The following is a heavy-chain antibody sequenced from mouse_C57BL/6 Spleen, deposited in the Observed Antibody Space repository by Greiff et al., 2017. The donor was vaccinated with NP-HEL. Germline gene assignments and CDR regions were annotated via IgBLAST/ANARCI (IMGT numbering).Heavy chain of an antibody. CDR1: GFTFSDYG. D-gene: IGHD1-1*01. CDR2: ISSGSSTI. CDR3: ARGPIYYYYAMDY. J-gene: IGHJ4*01. V-gene: IGHV5-17*01. Sequence: EVKVVESGGGLVKPGGSLKLSCAASGFTFSDYGMHWVRQAPEKGLEWVAYISSGSSTIYYADTVKGRFTISRDNAKNTLFLQMTSLRSEDTAMYYCARGPIYYYYAMDYWGQGTSVTVSS.